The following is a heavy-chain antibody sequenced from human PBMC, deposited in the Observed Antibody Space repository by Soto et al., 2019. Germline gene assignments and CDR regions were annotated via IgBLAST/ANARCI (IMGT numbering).Heavy chain of an antibody. CDR1: GGSISSYY. V-gene: IGHV4-59*01. CDR2: IYYSGST. CDR3: ASVGTTGWFEIDY. D-gene: IGHD3-10*01. J-gene: IGHJ4*02. Sequence: SETLSLTCTVSGGSISSYYWSWIRQPPGKGLEWIGYIYYSGSTNYNPSLKSRVTISVDTSKNQFSLKLSSVTAADTAVYYCASVGTTGWFEIDYWGQGTLVTVSS.